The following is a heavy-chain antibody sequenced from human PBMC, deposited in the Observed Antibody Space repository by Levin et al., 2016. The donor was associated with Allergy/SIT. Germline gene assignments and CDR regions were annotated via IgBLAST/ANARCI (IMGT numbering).Heavy chain of an antibody. Sequence: WIRQPPGKGLEWVAVIWYDGSNKYYADSVKGRFTISRDNSKNTLYLQMNSLRAEDTAVYYCARDLYGSGTAIDYWGQGTLVTVSS. J-gene: IGHJ4*02. CDR3: ARDLYGSGTAIDY. V-gene: IGHV3-33*01. CDR2: IWYDGSNK. D-gene: IGHD3-10*01.